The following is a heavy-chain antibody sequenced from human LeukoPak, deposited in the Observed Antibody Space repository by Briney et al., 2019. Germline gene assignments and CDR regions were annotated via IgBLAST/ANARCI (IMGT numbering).Heavy chain of an antibody. V-gene: IGHV3-7*03. CDR2: IKQDGSEK. CDR1: GLTFSSYW. Sequence: GGSLRLSCAASGLTFSSYWMSWVRQAPGKGLEWVANIKQDGSEKYYVDSVKGRFTIFRDNAKNSLYLQMNSLRAEDTAVYYCARDGTDILTGYYFGMDVWGKGTTVTVSS. J-gene: IGHJ6*04. CDR3: ARDGTDILTGYYFGMDV. D-gene: IGHD3-9*01.